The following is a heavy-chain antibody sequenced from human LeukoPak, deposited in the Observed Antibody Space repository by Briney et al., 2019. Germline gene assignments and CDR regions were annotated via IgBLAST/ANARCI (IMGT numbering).Heavy chain of an antibody. J-gene: IGHJ4*02. Sequence: GGSLRLSCAASGFTFSSYWMHWVRQAPGKGLVWVTRISNDGSSTSYADSVKGRFTISRDNARNTLYLQMNSLRAEDTAVYYCAKVPVVPHMGQAYWGQGTLVTVSS. CDR3: AKVPVVPHMGQAY. D-gene: IGHD3-22*01. CDR1: GFTFSSYW. V-gene: IGHV3-74*01. CDR2: ISNDGSST.